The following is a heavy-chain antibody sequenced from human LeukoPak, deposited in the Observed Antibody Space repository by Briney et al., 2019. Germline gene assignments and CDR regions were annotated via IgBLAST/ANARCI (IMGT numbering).Heavy chain of an antibody. J-gene: IGHJ4*02. D-gene: IGHD3-10*01. CDR1: GFTFDTYA. CDR2: ISGGGGTT. V-gene: IGHV3-23*01. Sequence: PGGSLRLSCAASGFTFDTYAMNWVRQAPGKGLEWVAVISGGGGTTNYADSVKGRFTISRDNAKNTLYLQMNSLRAEDTAVYYCARDGNFYYGSGNFVDYWGQGTLVTVSS. CDR3: ARDGNFYYGSGNFVDY.